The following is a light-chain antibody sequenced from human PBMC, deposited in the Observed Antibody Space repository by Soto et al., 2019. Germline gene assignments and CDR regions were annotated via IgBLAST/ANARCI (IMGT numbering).Light chain of an antibody. Sequence: EIVLTRSPATLSLSPGERATLSCRASQSVSSYLTWYQQKPGQAPRIIISDASNRATGIPARFSGSGSGTDFTLTISSLEHEDFAVYFCHQQSNWTLTFGGGTKVDIK. V-gene: IGKV3-11*01. CDR3: HQQSNWTLT. CDR1: QSVSSY. CDR2: DAS. J-gene: IGKJ4*01.